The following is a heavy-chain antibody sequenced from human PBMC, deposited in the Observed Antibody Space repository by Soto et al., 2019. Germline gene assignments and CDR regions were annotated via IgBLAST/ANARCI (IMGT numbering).Heavy chain of an antibody. D-gene: IGHD3-10*01. Sequence: GGSLRLSCAASGFTFSSYAMSWVRQAPGKGLEWVSAISGSGGSTYYADSVKGRLTISRDNSKNTLYLQMNSLRAEDTAVYYCAKDNLPMVRGIFDYWGQGTLVTVSS. CDR3: AKDNLPMVRGIFDY. V-gene: IGHV3-23*01. CDR1: GFTFSSYA. CDR2: ISGSGGST. J-gene: IGHJ4*02.